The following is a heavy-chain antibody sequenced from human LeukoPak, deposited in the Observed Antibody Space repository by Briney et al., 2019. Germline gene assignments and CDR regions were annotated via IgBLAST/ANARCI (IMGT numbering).Heavy chain of an antibody. J-gene: IGHJ6*02. V-gene: IGHV3-21*01. Sequence: GGSLRLSCAASGFTFNNYSVNWVRQAPGKGLEWASSISSSSYYIYYADSVKGRFTISRDNAKNSLFLQMNSLRGDDTAVYYCATTGEPAATGGYYYYGMHVWGQGTTVTVSS. CDR2: ISSSSYYI. CDR3: ATTGEPAATGGYYYYGMHV. CDR1: GFTFNNYS. D-gene: IGHD2-2*01.